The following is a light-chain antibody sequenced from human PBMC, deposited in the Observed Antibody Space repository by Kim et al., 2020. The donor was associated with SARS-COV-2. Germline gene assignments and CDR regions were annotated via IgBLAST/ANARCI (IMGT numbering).Light chain of an antibody. CDR3: SAWDSSLSAWV. CDR2: RNN. J-gene: IGLJ2*01. V-gene: IGLV10-54*01. Sequence: QTPPLPRNGKSDNGANQGAAWMQQHQGHPPHLLSSRNNNRPSGISERLSASRSGNTASLTITGLQPEDEADYYCSAWDSSLSAWVFGGGTQLTVL. CDR1: SDNGANQG.